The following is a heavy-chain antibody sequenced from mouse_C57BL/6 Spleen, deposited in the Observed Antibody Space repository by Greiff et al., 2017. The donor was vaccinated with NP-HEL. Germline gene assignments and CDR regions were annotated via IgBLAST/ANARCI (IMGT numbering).Heavy chain of an antibody. CDR2: ISSGGDYI. CDR1: GFTFSSYA. V-gene: IGHV5-9-1*02. Sequence: EVKLQESGAGLVKPGGSLKLSCAASGFTFSSYAMSWVRQTPETRLEWVAYISSGGDYIYYADTVKGRFTISRDNARNTLYLRMSSLKSEDTAMYYYTREGNYEAMDYGGQGTSVTVSS. CDR3: TREGNYEAMDY. J-gene: IGHJ4*01. D-gene: IGHD2-1*01.